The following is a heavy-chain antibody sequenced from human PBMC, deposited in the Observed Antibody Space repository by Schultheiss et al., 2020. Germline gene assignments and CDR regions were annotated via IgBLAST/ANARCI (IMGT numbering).Heavy chain of an antibody. CDR1: GYSFTNYW. CDR2: IDPSDSYA. Sequence: SLRVSCQGSGYSFTNYWISWVRQTPGKGLEYMGRIDPSDSYADYSPSFQGHVTISADTSINTVFLQWSSLKASDTAIYYCARLAYVARWLQLRRALSNYFDYLGQGTLVTVSS. CDR3: ARLAYVARWLQLRRALSNYFDY. V-gene: IGHV5-10-1*01. J-gene: IGHJ4*02. D-gene: IGHD5-24*01.